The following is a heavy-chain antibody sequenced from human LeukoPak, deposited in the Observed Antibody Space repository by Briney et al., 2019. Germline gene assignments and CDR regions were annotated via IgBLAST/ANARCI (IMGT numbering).Heavy chain of an antibody. Sequence: GSLRLSCAASGFTFSSYWMHWVRQAPGKGLVWVSRINSDGSSTSYADSVKGRFTISRDNSKNTLYLQMNSLRAEDTAVYYCVEGGAARFDYWGQGTLVAVSS. V-gene: IGHV3-74*01. CDR1: GFTFSSYW. D-gene: IGHD5-18*01. CDR2: INSDGSST. J-gene: IGHJ4*02. CDR3: VEGGAARFDY.